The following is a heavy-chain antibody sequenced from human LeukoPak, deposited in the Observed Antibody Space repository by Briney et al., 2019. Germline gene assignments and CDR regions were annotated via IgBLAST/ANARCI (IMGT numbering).Heavy chain of an antibody. J-gene: IGHJ4*02. Sequence: PGGSLRLSCAASGFTFSSYAMSWVRQAPGKGLEWVSAISGRGGSTYYADSVKGRFTISRDNSKNTLYLQMNSLRAEDTAVYYCAKDRIAGRGLDYWGQGTLVTVSS. CDR1: GFTFSSYA. D-gene: IGHD6-13*01. V-gene: IGHV3-23*01. CDR3: AKDRIAGRGLDY. CDR2: ISGRGGST.